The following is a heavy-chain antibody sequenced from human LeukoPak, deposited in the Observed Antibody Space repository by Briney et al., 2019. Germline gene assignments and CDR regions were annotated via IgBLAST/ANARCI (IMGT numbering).Heavy chain of an antibody. J-gene: IGHJ4*02. CDR2: ILPSFGTA. V-gene: IGHV1-69*13. Sequence: SVKVSCKVSGGPFSRYAISWVRQAPGQGLEWMGGILPSFGTANYAQKFQVRVTITADESTGTAYMELSSLRSEDTAVYYCARVFRGLLGGSYYYFDSWGQGTLVAVSS. D-gene: IGHD3-10*01. CDR1: GGPFSRYA. CDR3: ARVFRGLLGGSYYYFDS.